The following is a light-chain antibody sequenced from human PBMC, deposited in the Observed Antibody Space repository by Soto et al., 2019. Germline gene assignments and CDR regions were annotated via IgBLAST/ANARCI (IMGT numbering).Light chain of an antibody. J-gene: IGKJ1*01. Sequence: EIVLTQAPATLPFSPGERATLSCRARRTVDSTYLAWYQQKPGQAPRLLIYAVSSRATGIPDRFRGSGSGTDFTLTISRLEPEDFAVYYCQQYVRSPRTFGQGTKVDIK. V-gene: IGKV3-20*01. CDR3: QQYVRSPRT. CDR2: AVS. CDR1: RTVDSTY.